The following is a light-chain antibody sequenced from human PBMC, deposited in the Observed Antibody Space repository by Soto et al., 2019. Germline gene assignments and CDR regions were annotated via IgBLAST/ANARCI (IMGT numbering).Light chain of an antibody. CDR3: SSYTSSSTLGV. Sequence: SVLPQPASGSGSPGQSITISCTGTSSDVGGYNYVSWYQQHPGKAPKLMIYDVSNRPSGVSNRFSGSKSGNTASLTISGLQAEDEADYYCSSYTSSSTLGVFGTGTKVTVL. CDR2: DVS. V-gene: IGLV2-14*01. CDR1: SSDVGGYNY. J-gene: IGLJ1*01.